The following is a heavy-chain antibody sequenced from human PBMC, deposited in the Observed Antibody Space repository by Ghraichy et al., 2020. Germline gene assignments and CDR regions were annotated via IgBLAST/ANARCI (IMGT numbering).Heavy chain of an antibody. V-gene: IGHV4-30-4*01. D-gene: IGHD4-17*01. CDR2: IYYSGST. CDR3: ARSTATVNLDY. J-gene: IGHJ4*02. Sequence: SQTLSLTCTVSGGSISSGDYYWSWIRQPPGKGLEWIGYIYYSGSTYYNPSLKSRVTMSVDTSKNQFSLKLSSVTAADTAVYYCARSTATVNLDYWGQGTLVTVSS. CDR1: GGSISSGDYY.